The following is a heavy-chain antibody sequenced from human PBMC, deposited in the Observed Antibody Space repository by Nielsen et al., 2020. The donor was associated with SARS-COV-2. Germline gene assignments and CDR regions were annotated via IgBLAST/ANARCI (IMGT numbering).Heavy chain of an antibody. V-gene: IGHV3-53*01. CDR1: GFTFSSFP. J-gene: IGHJ4*02. CDR3: VRDDVDAGLY. Sequence: GESLKISCAASGFTFSSFPMHWVRQAPGKGLEWVSVFYSGGSTLYADSVKGRFTISRDNANNSLYLEMNSLRTEDTAVYYCVRDDVDAGLYWGQGTLVTVSS. CDR2: FYSGGST. D-gene: IGHD5-18*01.